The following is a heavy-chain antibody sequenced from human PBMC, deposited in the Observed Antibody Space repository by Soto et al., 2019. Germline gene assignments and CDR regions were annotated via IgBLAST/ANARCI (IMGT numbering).Heavy chain of an antibody. D-gene: IGHD3-9*01. CDR2: ISGSGGST. CDR1: GFTFSSYA. J-gene: IGHJ2*01. Sequence: GGSLRLSCAASGFTFSSYAVSWVRQAPGKGLEWVSAISGSGGSTYYADSVKGRFTISRDNSKNTLYLQMNSLRAEDTAVYYCGGLNYDILTGYAEGPNDWYIDLWGRGTLVTVSS. V-gene: IGHV3-23*01. CDR3: GGLNYDILTGYAEGPNDWYIDL.